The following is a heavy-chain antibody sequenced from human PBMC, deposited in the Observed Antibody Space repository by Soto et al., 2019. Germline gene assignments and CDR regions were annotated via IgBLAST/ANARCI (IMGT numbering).Heavy chain of an antibody. D-gene: IGHD2-21*01. CDR1: GFTFSSYG. Sequence: PGGSLRLSCAASGFTFSSYGMHWVRQAPGKGLEWVAVISYDGSNKYYADSVKGRFTISRDNSKNTLYLQMNSLRAEDTAVYYCTRSDWFDPWGQGTLVTVS. CDR3: TRSDWFDP. V-gene: IGHV3-30*03. CDR2: ISYDGSNK. J-gene: IGHJ5*02.